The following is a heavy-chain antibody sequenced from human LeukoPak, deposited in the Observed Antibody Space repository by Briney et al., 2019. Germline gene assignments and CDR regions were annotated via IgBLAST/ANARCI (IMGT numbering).Heavy chain of an antibody. CDR2: IKQDGSAI. CDR3: ARCGVGVAAAAANC. Sequence: GGSLRLSCAASGFTVSSDYMSWVRQAPGKGLEWVANIKQDGSAIYYVDSVKGRFTISRDNAKNSLYLQMNSLRAEDTAVYYCARCGVGVAAAAANCWGQGTLLTVSS. J-gene: IGHJ4*02. D-gene: IGHD6-13*01. CDR1: GFTVSSDY. V-gene: IGHV3-7*01.